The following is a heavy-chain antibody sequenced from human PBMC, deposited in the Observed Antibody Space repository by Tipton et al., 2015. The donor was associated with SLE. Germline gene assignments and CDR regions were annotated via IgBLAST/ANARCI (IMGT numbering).Heavy chain of an antibody. CDR1: GGSFSGYY. V-gene: IGHV4-34*01. CDR2: TNHRGRI. D-gene: IGHD3-16*01. CDR3: ASYDSATGGLDV. Sequence: TLSLTCAVYGGSFSGYYWSWIRQPPGKGLEWIGETNHRGRINYNPSLKSRLTISVDTPKNQFSLRLTSVTAADTAIYYCASYDSATGGLDVWGQGTTVTVSS. J-gene: IGHJ6*02.